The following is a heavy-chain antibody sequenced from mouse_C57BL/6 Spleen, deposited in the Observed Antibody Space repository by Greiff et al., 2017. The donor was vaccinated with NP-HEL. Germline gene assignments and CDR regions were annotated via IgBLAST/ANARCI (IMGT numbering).Heavy chain of an antibody. CDR3: ATLGYYGNYGFAY. CDR1: GYTFTSYW. CDR2: IDPSDSYT. D-gene: IGHD2-1*01. Sequence: QVKRKQLGAELVMPGASVKLSCKASGYTFTSYWMHWVKQRPGQGLEWIGEIDPSDSYTNYNQKFKGKFTLTVDKSSSTAYMQLSSLTSEDSAVYYCATLGYYGNYGFAYWGQGTLVTVSA. V-gene: IGHV1-69*01. J-gene: IGHJ3*01.